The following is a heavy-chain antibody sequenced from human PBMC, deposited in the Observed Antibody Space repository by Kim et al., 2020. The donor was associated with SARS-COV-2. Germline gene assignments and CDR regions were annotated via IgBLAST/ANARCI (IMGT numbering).Heavy chain of an antibody. CDR2: ISAYNGNT. D-gene: IGHD3-22*01. CDR1: GYTFTSYG. J-gene: IGHJ4*02. V-gene: IGHV1-18*01. CDR3: ARDRYYYDSSGYSL. Sequence: ASVKVSCKASGYTFTSYGISWVRQAPGQGLEWMGWISAYNGNTNYAQKLQGRVTMTTDTSTSTAYMELRSLRSDDTAVYYCARDRYYYDSSGYSLWGQGTLVTVSS.